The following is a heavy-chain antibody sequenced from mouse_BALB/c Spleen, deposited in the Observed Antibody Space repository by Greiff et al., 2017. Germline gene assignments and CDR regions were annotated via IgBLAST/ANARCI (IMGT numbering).Heavy chain of an antibody. CDR1: GYTFTSYW. J-gene: IGHJ4*01. Sequence: VQLQQSGAELAKPGASVKMSCKASGYTFTSYWMHWVKQRPGQGLEWIGYINPSTGYTEYNQKFKDKAILTVDKSSSTAYMQLSSLTSEDSAVYYCASCRRGAMDYWGQGTSVTVSA. V-gene: IGHV1-7*01. CDR2: INPSTGYT. CDR3: ASCRRGAMDY.